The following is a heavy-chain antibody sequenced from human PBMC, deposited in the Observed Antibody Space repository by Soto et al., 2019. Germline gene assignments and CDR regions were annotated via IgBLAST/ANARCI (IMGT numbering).Heavy chain of an antibody. CDR2: ISGSGGST. V-gene: IGHV3-23*01. D-gene: IGHD3-3*01. Sequence: PGGSLRLSCAASGFTFSSYAMSWVRQAPGKGLEWVSAISGSGGSTYYADSVKGRFTISRDNSKNTLYLQMNSLRAEDTAVYYCAKDAYYDFWSGYGYYYYYGMDVWGQGTTVTVSS. J-gene: IGHJ6*02. CDR1: GFTFSSYA. CDR3: AKDAYYDFWSGYGYYYYYGMDV.